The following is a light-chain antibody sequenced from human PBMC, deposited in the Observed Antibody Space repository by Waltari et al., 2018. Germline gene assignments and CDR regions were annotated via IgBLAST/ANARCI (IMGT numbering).Light chain of an antibody. CDR3: QSADSSGTYYV. CDR2: KDS. V-gene: IGLV3-25*03. Sequence: SYELTQPPSVSVSPGQTARINCSGDALPTQYAYWYQQKPGQAPVLVIYKDSERPSGIPERFSGSSSGTTVTLIISGVQAEDEADYYCQSADSSGTYYVFGTGTKVTVL. J-gene: IGLJ1*01. CDR1: ALPTQY.